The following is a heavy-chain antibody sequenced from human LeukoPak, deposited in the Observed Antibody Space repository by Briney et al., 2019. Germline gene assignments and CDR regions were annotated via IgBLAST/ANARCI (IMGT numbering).Heavy chain of an antibody. CDR3: ARGPITMVRGVIIPYYYYYYMDV. CDR2: MNPNSGNA. CDR1: GYTFTSYD. J-gene: IGHJ6*03. D-gene: IGHD3-10*01. Sequence: ASVKVSCKASGYTFTSYDINWVRQATGQGLEWMGWMNPNSGNAGYAQKFQGRVTITRNTSISTAYMELGSLRSEDTAVYYCARGPITMVRGVIIPYYYYYYMDVWGKGTTVTISS. V-gene: IGHV1-8*03.